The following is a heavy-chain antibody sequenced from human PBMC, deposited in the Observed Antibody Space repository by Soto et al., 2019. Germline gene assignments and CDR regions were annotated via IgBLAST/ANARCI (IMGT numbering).Heavy chain of an antibody. J-gene: IGHJ4*02. CDR1: GFTFSSYG. CDR3: ASRGIVGATYPDY. CDR2: ISYDGSNK. V-gene: IGHV3-30*03. Sequence: QVQLVESGGGVVQPGRSLRLSCAASGFTFSSYGMHWVRQAPGKGLEWVAVISYDGSNKYYADSVKGRFTISRDNSKNTLYLQMNSLRAEDTAVYYCASRGIVGATYPDYWGQGTPVTVSS. D-gene: IGHD1-26*01.